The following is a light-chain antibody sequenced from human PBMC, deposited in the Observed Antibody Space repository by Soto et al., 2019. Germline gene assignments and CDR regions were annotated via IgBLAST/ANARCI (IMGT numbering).Light chain of an antibody. CDR1: YNIDNW. CDR2: KAS. CDR3: LHYSTYPLT. J-gene: IGKJ4*01. Sequence: DIQMTQSPSSLSASVGDRVTITCRASYNIDNWLAWFQQKPGKAPKLLIYKASTVESGVPSRFSGSGSGTEFTLIISSLQTDDFASYYCLHYSTYPLTFGGGTRVDI. V-gene: IGKV1-5*03.